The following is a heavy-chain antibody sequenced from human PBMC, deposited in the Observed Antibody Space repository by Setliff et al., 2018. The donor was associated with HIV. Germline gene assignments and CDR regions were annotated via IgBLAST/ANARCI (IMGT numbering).Heavy chain of an antibody. J-gene: IGHJ4*02. Sequence: SVKVSCKASGGTFSSQVISWVRQAPGQGLEWMGGIVPMLGTPNYAQKFQGRVTITADESTTTVYMELSSLRSDDTAVYFCASGSHGEGATDYWGLGTLVTVSS. V-gene: IGHV1-69*13. CDR3: ASGSHGEGATDY. CDR2: IVPMLGTP. CDR1: GGTFSSQV. D-gene: IGHD1-26*01.